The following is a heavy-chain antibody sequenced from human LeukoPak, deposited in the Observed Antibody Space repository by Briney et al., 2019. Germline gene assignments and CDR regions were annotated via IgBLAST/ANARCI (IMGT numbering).Heavy chain of an antibody. D-gene: IGHD3-22*01. V-gene: IGHV4-59*12. CDR1: GGSISSYY. CDR2: IYYSGST. J-gene: IGHJ5*02. CDR3: ARLITMIVVGMNWFDP. Sequence: SETLSLTCTVSGGSISSYYWSWIRQPPGKGLEWIGYIYYSGSTNYNPSLKSRVTISVDTSKNQFSLKLSSVTAADTAVYYCARLITMIVVGMNWFDPWGQGTLVTVSS.